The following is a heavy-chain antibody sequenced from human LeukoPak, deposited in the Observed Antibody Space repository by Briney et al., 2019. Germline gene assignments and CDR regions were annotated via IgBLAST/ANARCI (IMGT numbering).Heavy chain of an antibody. V-gene: IGHV3-74*01. CDR2: INGGGSGT. CDR3: AKDFLALSGYPATLHY. D-gene: IGHD3-9*01. CDR1: GFTFSNYW. J-gene: IGHJ4*02. Sequence: GGSLRLSCAASGFTFSNYWMHWVRHPPGKGLVWVSRINGGGSGTSYADSVKGRFTISRDNSKNTLYLQMNTLRTEHTAVYYCAKDFLALSGYPATLHYWGPGTPVTVSS.